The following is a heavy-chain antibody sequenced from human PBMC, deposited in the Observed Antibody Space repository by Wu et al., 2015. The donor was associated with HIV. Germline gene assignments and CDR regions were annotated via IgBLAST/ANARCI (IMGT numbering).Heavy chain of an antibody. CDR2: INPNSRGT. D-gene: IGHD3/OR15-3a*01. J-gene: IGHJ4*02. Sequence: QVQLVQSGAEVKKPGASVKVSCKASGYSFSGYYMNWVRQAPGQGLEWLGRINPNSRGTDYAQGSQGKVILTSDTSISTAYMELSRLTFADTAVYFCARGLGLSKPLDSWGQGTLVTVSS. CDR1: GYSFSGYY. V-gene: IGHV1-2*06. CDR3: ARGLGLSKPLDS.